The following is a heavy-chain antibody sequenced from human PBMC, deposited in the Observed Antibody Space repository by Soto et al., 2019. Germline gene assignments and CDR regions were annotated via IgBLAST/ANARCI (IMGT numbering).Heavy chain of an antibody. J-gene: IGHJ4*02. Sequence: HPGGSLRLSCAASGFTFSSYTMSWVPQAPGKGLEWISAVSGSGSSTYYADSVKGRFTISRDNSKDTLYLQMNNLRAEDTAVYYCAKPPDYNWNDYWGQGTLVTVSS. CDR2: VSGSGSST. CDR1: GFTFSSYT. V-gene: IGHV3-23*01. D-gene: IGHD1-20*01. CDR3: AKPPDYNWNDY.